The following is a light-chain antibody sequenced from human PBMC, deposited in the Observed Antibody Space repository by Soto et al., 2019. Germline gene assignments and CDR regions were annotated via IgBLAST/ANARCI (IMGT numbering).Light chain of an antibody. V-gene: IGLV1-40*01. J-gene: IGLJ1*01. CDR2: GNS. CDR3: QSYDSSLSAYV. Sequence: SVLTQPPSVSGAPGQRVTISCTGSSSNIGAGYDVHWYQQLPGTAPKLLIYGNSNRPSGVPDRFSGSKSGTSASLAITGLQAEDEADYYCQSYDSSLSAYVFGTGTK. CDR1: SSNIGAGYD.